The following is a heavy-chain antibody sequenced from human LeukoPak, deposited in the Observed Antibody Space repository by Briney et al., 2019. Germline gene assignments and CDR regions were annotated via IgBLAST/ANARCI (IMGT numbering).Heavy chain of an antibody. V-gene: IGHV4-30-4*01. CDR3: ARGSRDGSGSYYSP. Sequence: SETLSLTCTVSGGSISSYYWSWIRQPPGKGLEWIGYIYYSGSTYYNPSLKSRVTISVDTSKNQFSLKLSSVTAADTAVYYCARGSRDGSGSYYSPWGQGTLVTVSS. CDR2: IYYSGST. J-gene: IGHJ5*02. D-gene: IGHD3-10*01. CDR1: GGSISSYY.